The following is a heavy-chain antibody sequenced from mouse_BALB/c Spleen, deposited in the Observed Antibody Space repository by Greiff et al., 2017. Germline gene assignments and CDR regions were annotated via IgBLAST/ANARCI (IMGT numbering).Heavy chain of an antibody. V-gene: IGHV5-17*02. CDR3: ARWGYGSSYYFDY. D-gene: IGHD1-1*01. CDR1: GFTFSSFG. CDR2: ISSGSSTI. J-gene: IGHJ2*01. Sequence: DVQLQESGGGLVQPGGSRKLSCAASGFTFSSFGMHWVRQAPEKGLEWVAYISSGSSTIYYADTVKGRFTISRDNPKNTLFLQMTSLRSEDTAMYYCARWGYGSSYYFDYWGQGTTLTVSS.